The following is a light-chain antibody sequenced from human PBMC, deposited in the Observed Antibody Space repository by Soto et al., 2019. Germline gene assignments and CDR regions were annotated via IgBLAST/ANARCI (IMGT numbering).Light chain of an antibody. J-gene: IGKJ4*01. CDR2: GAS. Sequence: DIRMTQSPSSVSASVGDRVIMTCRASQDIANWLAWYQQKPGKAPFLLIFGASFLQSGVPLRFSGSGSGTNFTLTINNLLPEDFATYFCQQAHNFPVTFGGGTKVDMK. CDR1: QDIANW. CDR3: QQAHNFPVT. V-gene: IGKV1-12*01.